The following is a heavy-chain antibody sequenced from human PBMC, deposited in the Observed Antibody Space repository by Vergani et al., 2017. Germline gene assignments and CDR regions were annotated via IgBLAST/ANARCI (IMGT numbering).Heavy chain of an antibody. D-gene: IGHD3-3*01. V-gene: IGHV3-73*02. CDR1: GFTFSGSA. CDR2: IRSKANSYAT. J-gene: IGHJ6*04. Sequence: EVQLVESGGGLVQPGGSLKLSCAASGFTFSGSAMHWVRQASGKGLEWVGRIRSKANSYATAYAASVKGRFTISRDDSKNTAYLQMNSLKTEDTAVYYCXYDFWAGYESGDVWGKGTTVTVSS. CDR3: XYDFWAGYESGDV.